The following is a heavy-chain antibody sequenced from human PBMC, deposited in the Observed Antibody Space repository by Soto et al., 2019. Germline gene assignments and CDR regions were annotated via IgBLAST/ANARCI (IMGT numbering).Heavy chain of an antibody. CDR1: GGSFSGYY. J-gene: IGHJ4*02. CDR3: ARGGVVLRFLEWLLSDFDY. CDR2: INHSGST. V-gene: IGHV4-34*01. D-gene: IGHD3-3*01. Sequence: SETLSLTCAVYGGSFSGYYWSWIRQPPGKGLEWIGEINHSGSTNYNPSLKSRVTISVDTSKNQFSLKLSSVTAADTAVYYCARGGVVLRFLEWLLSDFDYWGQGTLVTVSS.